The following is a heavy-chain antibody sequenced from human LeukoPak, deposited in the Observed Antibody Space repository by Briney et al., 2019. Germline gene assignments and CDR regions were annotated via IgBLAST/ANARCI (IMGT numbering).Heavy chain of an antibody. CDR3: ARHPPHYYDSSGHPDY. CDR2: IYPGDSDT. Sequence: GESLKISCKGSGYSFTSYWIGWVRQMPGKGLEWMGIIYPGDSDTRYSPSFQGQVTISADKSISTAYLQWSSLKASDTAMYYCARHPPHYYDSSGHPDYWGQGTLVTVSS. V-gene: IGHV5-51*01. CDR1: GYSFTSYW. D-gene: IGHD3-22*01. J-gene: IGHJ4*02.